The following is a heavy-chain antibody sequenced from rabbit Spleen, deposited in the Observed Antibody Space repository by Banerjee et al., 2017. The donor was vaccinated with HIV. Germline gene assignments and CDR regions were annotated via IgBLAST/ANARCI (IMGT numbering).Heavy chain of an antibody. CDR2: IYTGGSGSGST. Sequence: QEQLVESGGGLVQPEGSLTLTCTASGFSFSSSYYMCWVRQAPGKGLEWIGCIYTGGSGSGSTYYASWAKGRFTISKTSSTTVTLQMTSLTAADTATYFCARGSDSYDPINLWGPGTLVTVS. V-gene: IGHV1S45*01. D-gene: IGHD5-1*01. CDR1: GFSFSSSYY. J-gene: IGHJ4*01. CDR3: ARGSDSYDPINL.